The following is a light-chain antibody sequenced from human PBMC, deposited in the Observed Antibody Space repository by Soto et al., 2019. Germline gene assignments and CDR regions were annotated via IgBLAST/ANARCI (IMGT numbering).Light chain of an antibody. CDR2: GVS. Sequence: QSVLTQPPSASGSPGQSVTISCTGTSSDVGDYKFVSWYQQHPGKAPKLLIYGVSRRPSGVPDRFSGSKSGNTASLTVSGLQAEDEADYYCSSYAGNNNVVFGGGTKVTVL. V-gene: IGLV2-8*01. J-gene: IGLJ2*01. CDR3: SSYAGNNNVV. CDR1: SSDVGDYKF.